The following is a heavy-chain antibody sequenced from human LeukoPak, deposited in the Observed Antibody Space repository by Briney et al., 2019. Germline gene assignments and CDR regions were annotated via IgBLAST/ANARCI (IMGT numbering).Heavy chain of an antibody. D-gene: IGHD2-2*02. Sequence: SETLSLTCTVSRDSISSYYWSWIRQPPGKGLEWIGYTYYGGSTDYSPSLKSRLTISVDTSKNQFSLKLSSVTAADTAVYYCAIGTYTDPFFDYWGQGTLVTVSS. J-gene: IGHJ4*02. CDR3: AIGTYTDPFFDY. CDR2: TYYGGST. CDR1: RDSISSYY. V-gene: IGHV4-59*01.